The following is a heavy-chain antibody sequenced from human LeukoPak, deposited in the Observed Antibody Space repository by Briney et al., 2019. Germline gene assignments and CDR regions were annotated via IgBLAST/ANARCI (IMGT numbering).Heavy chain of an antibody. CDR1: GFSFSSYA. Sequence: GGSLRLSCAASGFSFSSYAMSWVRQAPGKGLEWVSAISGAGFSTLYADSVKGRFTISRDNSKNTLYLQMNSLRVEDTAVYYCSKGSHRYAPGSYWSDWGQGILVTVSS. V-gene: IGHV3-23*01. CDR2: ISGAGFST. CDR3: SKGSHRYAPGSYWSD. D-gene: IGHD3-10*01. J-gene: IGHJ4*02.